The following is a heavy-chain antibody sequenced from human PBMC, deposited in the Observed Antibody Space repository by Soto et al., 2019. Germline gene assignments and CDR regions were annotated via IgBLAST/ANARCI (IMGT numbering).Heavy chain of an antibody. CDR3: AGLDPTKGYCSGGSCQGDAFDI. Sequence: QVQLVQSGAEVKKPGASVKVSCKASGYTFTSYDINWVRQATGQGLEWMGWMNPNSGNTGYAQKFQGRVTMTRNTSISTAYMELSSLRSEDTAVCYCAGLDPTKGYCSGGSCQGDAFDIWGQGTMVTVSS. J-gene: IGHJ3*02. V-gene: IGHV1-8*01. D-gene: IGHD2-15*01. CDR1: GYTFTSYD. CDR2: MNPNSGNT.